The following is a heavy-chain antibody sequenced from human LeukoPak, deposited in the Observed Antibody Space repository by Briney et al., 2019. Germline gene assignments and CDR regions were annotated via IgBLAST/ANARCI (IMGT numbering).Heavy chain of an antibody. J-gene: IGHJ4*02. CDR3: ARDGSASSAYYSAQYYFDY. CDR2: IYSGGST. V-gene: IGHV3-53*01. CDR1: GFTVSTNY. D-gene: IGHD3-22*01. Sequence: GGSLILSCAASGFTVSTNYMSWVRQAPGKGLEWVSVIYSGGSTYYADSVKGRSTISRDNSKNTLYLQMNSLRAEDTAVYYCARDGSASSAYYSAQYYFDYWGQGTLVTVSS.